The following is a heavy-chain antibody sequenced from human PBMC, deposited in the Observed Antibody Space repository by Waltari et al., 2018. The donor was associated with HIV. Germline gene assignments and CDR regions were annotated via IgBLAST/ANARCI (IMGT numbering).Heavy chain of an antibody. D-gene: IGHD1-26*01. Sequence: EVHLVESGGTLVQPGGSLRLSCAASGFTFGSYGMSWVRQAPGKGLEWVANIKQDGSEKNYVASMKGRFTISRDNAKNSLYLQMNSLRVEDTAVYYCARESATSPRYAMDVWGQGTTVTVSS. CDR2: IKQDGSEK. CDR3: ARESATSPRYAMDV. J-gene: IGHJ6*02. V-gene: IGHV3-7*01. CDR1: GFTFGSYG.